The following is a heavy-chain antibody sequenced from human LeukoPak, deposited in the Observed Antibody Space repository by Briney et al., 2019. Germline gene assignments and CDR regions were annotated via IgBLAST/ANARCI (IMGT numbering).Heavy chain of an antibody. J-gene: IGHJ5*02. Sequence: SETLSLTCAVYGGSFSGYYWSWIRQPPGKGLEWIGEINHSGSINYNPSLTSRVTMSVDTSKNQFSLKLSSVTAADTAVYYCARALPRLYYYDSSGENWFDPWGQGTLVTVSS. CDR1: GGSFSGYY. V-gene: IGHV4-34*01. CDR2: INHSGSI. CDR3: ARALPRLYYYDSSGENWFDP. D-gene: IGHD3-22*01.